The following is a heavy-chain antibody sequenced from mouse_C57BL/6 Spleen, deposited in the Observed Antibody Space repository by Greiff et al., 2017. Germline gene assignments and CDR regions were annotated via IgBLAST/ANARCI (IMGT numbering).Heavy chain of an antibody. CDR3: ARSTMDADY. D-gene: IGHD2-1*01. V-gene: IGHV1-82*01. J-gene: IGHJ2*01. CDR2: IYPGDGDT. CDR1: GYAFSDSC. Sequence: QVQLQQSGPELVKPGASVKISCKASGYAFSDSCMNWVKQRHGKGLEWIGRIYPGDGDTSYNGKFKGKATMTADKSSSTAYMQLSSLTSEDSAVYFCARSTMDADYWGQCTTLTGAS.